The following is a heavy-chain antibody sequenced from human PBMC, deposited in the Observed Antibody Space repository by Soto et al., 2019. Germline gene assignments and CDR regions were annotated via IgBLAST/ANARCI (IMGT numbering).Heavy chain of an antibody. V-gene: IGHV4-30-4*08. CDR3: ARAQSVVMPVVWDV. CDR2: IYHSRIT. CDR1: GGSITSGDDY. Sequence: SETLSLTCTVSGGSITSGDDYWSWILHPPGKALEWIGYIYHSRITNYNPSLKSRVTISADMSKNQLSLKLSSVTAADTAAYFCARAQSVVMPVVWDVWGQGTTVTVSS. J-gene: IGHJ6*02. D-gene: IGHD2-15*01.